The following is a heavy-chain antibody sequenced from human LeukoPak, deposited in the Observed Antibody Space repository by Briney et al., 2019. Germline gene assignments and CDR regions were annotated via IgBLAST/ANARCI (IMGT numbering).Heavy chain of an antibody. CDR2: IIPIFGTA. J-gene: IGHJ5*02. D-gene: IGHD5-18*01. CDR3: ARHTAMVNVFDP. V-gene: IGHV1-69*13. Sequence: SVMVSCKATGGIFSSYDISWVRQAPGQGLEWIGGIIPIFGTANYAQKFQGRVTITADESTSTAYMELSSLRSEDTAVYYCARHTAMVNVFDPWGQGTLVTVSS. CDR1: GGIFSSYD.